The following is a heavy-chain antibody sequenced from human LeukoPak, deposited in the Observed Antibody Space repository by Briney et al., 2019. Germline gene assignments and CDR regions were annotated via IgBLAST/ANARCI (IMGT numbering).Heavy chain of an antibody. J-gene: IGHJ4*02. CDR3: ARPRLHHNPYYFDY. CDR2: IIPIFGTA. Sequence: GASVKVSCKASGGTFSSYAISWVRQAPGQGLEWMGGIIPIFGTANYAQKFQGRVTITADKSTSTAYMELSSLRSEDTAVYYCARPRLHHNPYYFDYWGQGTLVTVSS. V-gene: IGHV1-69*06. CDR1: GGTFSSYA. D-gene: IGHD5-24*01.